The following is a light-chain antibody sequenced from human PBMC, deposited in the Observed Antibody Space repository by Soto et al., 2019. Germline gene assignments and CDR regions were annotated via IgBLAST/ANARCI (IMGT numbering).Light chain of an antibody. J-gene: IGKJ1*01. Sequence: DIVMTQSPDSLAVSLGERATINCKSSQSVFYSSNNKNYLAWYQQKPGQPPKLLIYWASTRDTVVPDRFSGSGSGTEYTLTLSSLQAEDVAVYYCQQYYRPWTFGQGTKVEIK. CDR1: QSVFYSSNNKNY. CDR2: WAS. CDR3: QQYYRPWT. V-gene: IGKV4-1*01.